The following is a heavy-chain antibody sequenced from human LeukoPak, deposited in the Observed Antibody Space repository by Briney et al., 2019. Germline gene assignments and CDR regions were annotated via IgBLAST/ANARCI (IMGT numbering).Heavy chain of an antibody. CDR2: IYTSGST. V-gene: IGHV4-59*10. J-gene: IGHJ4*02. CDR3: ARSPLKGPRSFDY. CDR1: GGSFSGYY. Sequence: SETLSLTCAVYGGSFSGYYWSWIRQPAGKGLEWIGRIYTSGSTNYNPSLKSRVTMSVDTSKNQFSLKLSSVTAADTAVYYCARSPLKGPRSFDYWGQGTLVTVSS.